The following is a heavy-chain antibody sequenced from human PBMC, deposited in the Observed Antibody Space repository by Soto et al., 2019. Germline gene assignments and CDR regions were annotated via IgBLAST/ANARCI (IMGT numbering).Heavy chain of an antibody. J-gene: IGHJ4*02. V-gene: IGHV3-48*02. Sequence: EVQLVESGGNLVQPGGSLRLSCAASGFRFSIYSMNWVRQAPGKGLEWSAYITSDTKTIKYADSVKGRFTISRDNGKNSVYLHMNSLRDEDTAVYYCARSVECHFVYWGQGTVVTVSA. CDR3: ARSVECHFVY. CDR2: ITSDTKTI. CDR1: GFRFSIYS. D-gene: IGHD6-19*01.